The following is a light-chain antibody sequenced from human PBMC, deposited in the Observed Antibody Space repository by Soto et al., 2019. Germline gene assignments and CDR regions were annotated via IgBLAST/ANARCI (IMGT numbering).Light chain of an antibody. CDR2: KAS. V-gene: IGKV1-5*03. CDR1: QSIRSW. J-gene: IGKJ1*01. Sequence: IQMTQSPSTLPASLGDRVTVSSRASQSIRSWLAWYQEKPGKAPKLLIYKASLLETGVPSRFSGSASGTEFTLTISSLQTDDFGTYYCQQYNSHPWTFGQGTKVDI. CDR3: QQYNSHPWT.